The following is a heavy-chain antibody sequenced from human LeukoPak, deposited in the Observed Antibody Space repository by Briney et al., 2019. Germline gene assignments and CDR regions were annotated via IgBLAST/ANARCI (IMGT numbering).Heavy chain of an antibody. CDR1: GFTFSTYA. J-gene: IGHJ4*02. CDR3: SKGNSAYYYDY. Sequence: GGSLRLSCAASGFTFSTYAMTWVRQAPGKGLEWVSSISASGGDTFYTDSAKGRFTISRDNSKNTLSLQMNNLIAEDTAVYYCSKGNSAYYYDYWGQGTLVTVSS. CDR2: ISASGGDT. D-gene: IGHD3-22*01. V-gene: IGHV3-23*01.